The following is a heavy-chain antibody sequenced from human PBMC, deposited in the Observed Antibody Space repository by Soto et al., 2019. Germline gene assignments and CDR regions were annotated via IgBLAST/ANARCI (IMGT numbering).Heavy chain of an antibody. CDR1: GLTFSSYW. J-gene: IGHJ4*02. D-gene: IGHD1-26*01. V-gene: IGHV3-74*01. Sequence: EVQLVESGGGLVQPGGSLRLSCAASGLTFSSYWMPWVRQAPGKGLVWVSRINTDGSSTTYADSVKGRFTISRDNTKNTLYLQMNSLRVEDTAVYYCARASGSNIHFDYWGQGTLVTVSS. CDR3: ARASGSNIHFDY. CDR2: INTDGSST.